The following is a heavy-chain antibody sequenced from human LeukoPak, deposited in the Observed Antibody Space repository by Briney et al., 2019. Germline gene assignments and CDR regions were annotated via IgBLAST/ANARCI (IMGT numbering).Heavy chain of an antibody. CDR2: IYSGCST. CDR3: ARDVRLSGSYFTDY. D-gene: IGHD3-10*01. Sequence: GGSLILSCAASGFTVSSNYMSWVRQAPGKGLEWVSVIYSGCSTYYADSVKGRFTISRDNSKDTLYLQMNSLRAEDTAVYYCARDVRLSGSYFTDYWGQGTLVTVPS. CDR1: GFTVSSNY. J-gene: IGHJ4*02. V-gene: IGHV3-53*01.